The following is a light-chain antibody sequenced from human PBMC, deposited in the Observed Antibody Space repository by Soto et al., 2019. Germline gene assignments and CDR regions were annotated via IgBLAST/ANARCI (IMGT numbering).Light chain of an antibody. CDR3: QQYNKWAPIT. J-gene: IGKJ5*01. CDR1: QSVRSN. Sequence: EIVVTQSPATLSVSPGERVTLSCRARQSVRSNLAWYQQKPGQAPRLLIYDASTRATGIPARFSGSGSGTEFILTTSSLQSEDFGVYYCQQYNKWAPITFGQGTRLEIK. CDR2: DAS. V-gene: IGKV3D-15*01.